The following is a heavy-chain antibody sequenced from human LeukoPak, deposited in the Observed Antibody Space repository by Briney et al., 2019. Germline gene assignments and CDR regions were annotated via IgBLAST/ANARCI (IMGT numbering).Heavy chain of an antibody. D-gene: IGHD6-19*01. J-gene: IGHJ6*02. CDR2: MKKGGSEE. CDR3: ARRSTEIVVAGWGYRLDV. Sequence: GGSLRLSCAASGFTFSDYWMSWVRQAPGKGLEWVANMKKGGSEEYNVVFAKGRFTISRDNAKNSVYLQLNSLRADDTAVYYCARRSTEIVVAGWGYRLDVWGQGTTVTVYS. CDR1: GFTFSDYW. V-gene: IGHV3-7*01.